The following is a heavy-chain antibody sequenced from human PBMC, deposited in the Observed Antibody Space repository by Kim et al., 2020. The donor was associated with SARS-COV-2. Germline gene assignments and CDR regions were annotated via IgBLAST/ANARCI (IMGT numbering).Heavy chain of an antibody. V-gene: IGHV1-69*01. J-gene: IGHJ5*02. D-gene: IGHD6-25*01. Sequence: NCAEKFQSRVTVTADESTSTAYMGLSSLNSEDTAVYYCAGGWQGSGWFDPWGQGTLVTVSS. CDR3: AGGWQGSGWFDP.